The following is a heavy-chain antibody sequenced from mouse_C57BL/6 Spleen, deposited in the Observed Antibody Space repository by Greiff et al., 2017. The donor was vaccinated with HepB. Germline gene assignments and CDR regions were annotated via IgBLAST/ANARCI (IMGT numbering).Heavy chain of an antibody. J-gene: IGHJ1*03. CDR2: IYPGDGDT. CDR1: GYAFSSSW. V-gene: IGHV1-82*01. CDR3: ERGFITTVVAPLDV. D-gene: IGHD1-1*01. Sequence: VQLQESGPELVKPGASVKISCKASGYAFSSSWMNWVKQRPGKGLEWIGRIYPGDGDTNYNGKFKGKATMTADKSSSTAYMQLSSLTSEDSAVYFCERGFITTVVAPLDVWGTGTTVTVSS.